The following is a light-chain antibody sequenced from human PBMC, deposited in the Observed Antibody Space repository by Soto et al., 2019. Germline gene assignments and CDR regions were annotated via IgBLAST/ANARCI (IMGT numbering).Light chain of an antibody. V-gene: IGKV3-20*01. J-gene: IGKJ5*01. CDR1: QAVYSSL. CDR3: QQYGNAPIT. CDR2: GAS. Sequence: ETVLTQSPGTLSLSPGEGATLSCRATQAVYSSLLALYQQKPGQAPRLLIYGASSRATGIPDRFSGSGSGTDFTLSISRLEVEDFAVYHCQQYGNAPITFGQGTRLEI.